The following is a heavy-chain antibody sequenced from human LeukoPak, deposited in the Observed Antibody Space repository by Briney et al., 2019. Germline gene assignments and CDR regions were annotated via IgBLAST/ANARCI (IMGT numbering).Heavy chain of an antibody. D-gene: IGHD1-1*01. V-gene: IGHV4-34*01. J-gene: IGHJ6*03. CDR3: ARGRHLNGLWNAAYYYYYYYMDV. CDR2: INHSGST. CDR1: GGSFSGYY. Sequence: SETLSLTCAVYGGSFSGYYWSWIRQPPGKGLEWIGEINHSGSTNYNPSLKSRVTISVDTSKNQFSLKLSSVTAADTAVYYCARGRHLNGLWNAAYYYYYYYMDVWGKGTTVTVSS.